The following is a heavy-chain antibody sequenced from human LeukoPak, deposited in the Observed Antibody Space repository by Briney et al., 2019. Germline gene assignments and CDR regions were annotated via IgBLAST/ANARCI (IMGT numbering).Heavy chain of an antibody. J-gene: IGHJ4*02. D-gene: IGHD2-15*01. CDR1: GFTFSSYW. Sequence: PGGSLRLSCAASGFTFSSYWIHWVRQAPGKGLVWVSRITPDGRSTNYADSVKDRFTISRDNAKNTLYLQMNSLRADDTAVYFCASYYCSSGSCYFDTWGQGTLVAVSS. CDR2: ITPDGRST. V-gene: IGHV3-74*01. CDR3: ASYYCSSGSCYFDT.